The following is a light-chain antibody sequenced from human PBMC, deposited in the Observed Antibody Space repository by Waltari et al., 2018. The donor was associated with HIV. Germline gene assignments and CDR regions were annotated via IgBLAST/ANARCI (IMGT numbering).Light chain of an antibody. Sequence: IRMTQSPSSFPASTGDRVNITCRASQGIRSYLAWYQQKPGKAPKLLIYAASNLQSGVPSRFSGSGSGTDFTLTISCLQSEDFATYYCQQYYSYPQTFGQGTKVEIK. CDR1: QGIRSY. CDR2: AAS. V-gene: IGKV1-8*01. CDR3: QQYYSYPQT. J-gene: IGKJ1*01.